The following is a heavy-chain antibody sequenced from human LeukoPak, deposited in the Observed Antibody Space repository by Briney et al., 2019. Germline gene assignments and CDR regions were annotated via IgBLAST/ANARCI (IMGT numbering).Heavy chain of an antibody. J-gene: IGHJ4*02. Sequence: GSVKPASLLSRHTFTGYYMHCVRQAPGQGLECVGWINPNSGGTNYAQKFQGRVTMTRDTSINTAYMELSRLRSDDTAVYYCARVGHYGSGSSKETDYWGQGTRVTVSS. CDR2: INPNSGGT. CDR1: RHTFTGYY. V-gene: IGHV1-2*02. CDR3: ARVGHYGSGSSKETDY. D-gene: IGHD3-10*01.